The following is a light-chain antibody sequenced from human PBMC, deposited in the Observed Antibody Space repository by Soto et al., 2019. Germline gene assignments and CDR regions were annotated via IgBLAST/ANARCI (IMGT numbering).Light chain of an antibody. CDR1: QSVSSSY. Sequence: EIVLTQSPGTLSLSPGERATLSCRASQSVSSSYLAWYQQKPGQAPRPLIYGATSRAIGIPARFSGSGSGTDSSLTISRLEPEDFAVYYCQQYGSSPWTFGQGTKVEIK. V-gene: IGKV3-20*01. J-gene: IGKJ1*01. CDR2: GAT. CDR3: QQYGSSPWT.